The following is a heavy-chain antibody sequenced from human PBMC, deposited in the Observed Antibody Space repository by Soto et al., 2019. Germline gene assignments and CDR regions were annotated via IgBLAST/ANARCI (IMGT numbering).Heavy chain of an antibody. CDR1: GYNFTSFW. V-gene: IGHV5-10-1*01. Sequence: GESLKISCKGSGYNFTSFWISWVRHVPGKGLEWMGRIDPSDSYTTYSPSFQGHVTLSADKSISTAYLQWSSLKAADTAIYYCARLFREAYYYYGMDVWGQGTTVTVSS. CDR3: ARLFREAYYYYGMDV. CDR2: IDPSDSYT. J-gene: IGHJ6*02.